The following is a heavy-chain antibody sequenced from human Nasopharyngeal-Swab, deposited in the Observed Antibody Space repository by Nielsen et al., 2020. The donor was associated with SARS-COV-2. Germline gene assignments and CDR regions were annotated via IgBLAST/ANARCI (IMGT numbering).Heavy chain of an antibody. CDR1: GYTLTVLP. J-gene: IGHJ3*02. D-gene: IGHD3-3*01. CDR3: ASEGSGVFGVVIYAFDI. CDR2: VVPEDGEP. Sequence: SVKVSCKVSGYTLTVLPIHWVRQAPGKGLEWIGTVVPEDGEPIYAQNFQGRVTMTEDTSTYTAYLELSSLRSEDTAVYYCASEGSGVFGVVIYAFDIWGPGTLVTVSS. V-gene: IGHV1-24*01.